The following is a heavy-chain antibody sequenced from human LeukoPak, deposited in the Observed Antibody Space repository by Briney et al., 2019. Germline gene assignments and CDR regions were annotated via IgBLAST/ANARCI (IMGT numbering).Heavy chain of an antibody. J-gene: IGHJ4*02. D-gene: IGHD4-23*01. V-gene: IGHV1-2*02. Sequence: GASVKVSCKASGYTFTGYYMHWVRQAPGQGLEWMGWINPNSGSTNYAQKFQGRVTMTRDTSISTAYMELSRLRSDDTAVYYCARVATVVTRVGYFDYWGQGTLVTVSS. CDR3: ARVATVVTRVGYFDY. CDR1: GYTFTGYY. CDR2: INPNSGST.